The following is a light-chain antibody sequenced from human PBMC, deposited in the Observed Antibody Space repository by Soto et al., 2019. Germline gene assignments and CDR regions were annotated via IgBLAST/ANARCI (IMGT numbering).Light chain of an antibody. J-gene: IGLJ1*01. CDR1: NSDVGGYNF. V-gene: IGLV2-14*01. CDR2: DVT. Sequence: QSALTQPAFVSGSPGQSITISCTGTNSDVGGYNFVSWYQQHPGKVPKLMIYDVTNRPSGASNRFSGSKSGNTASLTISGLQAEDEADYYCSSYTSSSTLVFGTVTKLTVL. CDR3: SSYTSSSTLV.